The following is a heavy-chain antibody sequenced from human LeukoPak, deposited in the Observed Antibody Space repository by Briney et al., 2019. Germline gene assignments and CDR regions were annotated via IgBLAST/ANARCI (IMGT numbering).Heavy chain of an antibody. J-gene: IGHJ5*02. V-gene: IGHV1-69*06. CDR3: ARQHYYDILTGPPDP. CDR2: IIPIFGTA. CDR1: GGTFSSYA. D-gene: IGHD3-9*01. Sequence: SVKVSCKASGGTFSSYAISWVRQAPGQGLEWMGGIIPIFGTANYAQKFQGRVTITADKSTSTAYMELSSLRSEDTAVYYCARQHYYDILTGPPDPWGQGTLVTVSS.